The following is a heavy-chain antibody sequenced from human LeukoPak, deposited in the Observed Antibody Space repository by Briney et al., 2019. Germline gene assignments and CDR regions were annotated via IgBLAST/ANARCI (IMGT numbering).Heavy chain of an antibody. CDR1: GYTFTSYG. Sequence: ASVKVSCKASGYTFTSYGISWVRQAPGQGLEWMGWISAYNGNTNYAQELQGRVTMTTDTSTSTAYMELRSLRSDDTAVYYCARDAMDDLDDSSGYYSYWGQGTLVTVSS. V-gene: IGHV1-18*01. CDR2: ISAYNGNT. D-gene: IGHD3-22*01. CDR3: ARDAMDDLDDSSGYYSY. J-gene: IGHJ4*02.